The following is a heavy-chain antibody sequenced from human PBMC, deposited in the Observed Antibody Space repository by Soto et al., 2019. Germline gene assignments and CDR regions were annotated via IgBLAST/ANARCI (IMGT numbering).Heavy chain of an antibody. CDR1: WGPLSRGF. D-gene: IGHD2-15*01. V-gene: IGHV1-69*04. CDR2: IIPILGIA. CDR3: ARGYCSGGSCYGRGMDV. J-gene: IGHJ6*02. Sequence: SVKGSCQAFWGPLSRGFFRWGGQGPWQRLEWIGRIIPILGIANYAQKFQGRVTITADKSTSTAYMELSSLRSEDTAVYYCARGYCSGGSCYGRGMDVWGQGTTVTVSS.